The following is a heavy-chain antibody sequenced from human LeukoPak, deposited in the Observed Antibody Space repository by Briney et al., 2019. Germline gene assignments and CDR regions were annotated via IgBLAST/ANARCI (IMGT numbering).Heavy chain of an antibody. Sequence: ASVKVSCKASGYTFTGYYMHWVRQAPGQGLEWMGRINPNSGGTNFAQKFQGRVTMTRDTSISTAYMELSRLSSDDTAVYYCARTDYYDSSGYTPFDAFDIWGQGTMVTVSS. CDR1: GYTFTGYY. J-gene: IGHJ3*02. CDR3: ARTDYYDSSGYTPFDAFDI. V-gene: IGHV1-2*06. CDR2: INPNSGGT. D-gene: IGHD3-22*01.